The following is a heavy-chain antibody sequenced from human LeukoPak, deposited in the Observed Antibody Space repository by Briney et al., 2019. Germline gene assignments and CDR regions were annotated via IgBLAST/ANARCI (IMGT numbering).Heavy chain of an antibody. D-gene: IGHD4-17*01. CDR3: AKDPAATYGVGLFDP. V-gene: IGHV3-23*01. J-gene: IGHJ5*02. CDR2: ISGSGGST. Sequence: GGSLRLSCAASGFTFSSYWMSWVRQAPGKGLEWVSAISGSGGSTYYADSVKGRFTISRDNSKNTLYLQMNSLRAEDTAVYYCAKDPAATYGVGLFDPWGQGTLVTVSS. CDR1: GFTFSSYW.